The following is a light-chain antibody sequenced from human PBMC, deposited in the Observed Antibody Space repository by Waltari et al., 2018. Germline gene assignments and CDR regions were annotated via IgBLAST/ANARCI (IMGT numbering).Light chain of an antibody. CDR3: VQGTHWPRT. CDR1: QSLIHSDGKTY. Sequence: DVVMTQSPLSLPVTPGQPASISCRSTQSLIHSDGKTYLSWFQQKPGQPPRRLIYQVSNRDSGVPDRFSGSGAGTDFTLKISRVEAEDVGIYYCVQGTHWPRTFGQGTKVEIK. CDR2: QVS. V-gene: IGKV2-30*02. J-gene: IGKJ1*01.